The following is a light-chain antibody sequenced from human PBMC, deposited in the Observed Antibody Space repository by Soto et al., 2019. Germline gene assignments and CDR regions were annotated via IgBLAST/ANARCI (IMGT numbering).Light chain of an antibody. CDR1: SSNIGDNY. Sequence: QSVLTQPPSMSAAPGQRVTISCSGTSSNIGDNYVSWYRQFPGTAPELLIYDNYKRPSGIPDRFSGSKSGTSATLGITGLQTGDEADYYCGTWDTSLSNWVFGGGTKLTV. CDR3: GTWDTSLSNWV. V-gene: IGLV1-51*01. J-gene: IGLJ3*02. CDR2: DNY.